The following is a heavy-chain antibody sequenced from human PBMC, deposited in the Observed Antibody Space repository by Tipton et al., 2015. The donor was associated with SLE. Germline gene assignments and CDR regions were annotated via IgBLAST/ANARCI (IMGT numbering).Heavy chain of an antibody. CDR2: MSPSGTS. Sequence: TLSLTCAVSGGPISSAGYYWTWIRQPAGKGLEWIGHMSPSGTSKYNPSLKSRVSMSVDTSKNVFSLILSSVTAADTAVFYCARTADYSSNWYLDSWGQGTLVTVSS. CDR1: GGPISSAGYY. CDR3: ARTADYSSNWYLDS. J-gene: IGHJ4*02. V-gene: IGHV4-61*09. D-gene: IGHD6-13*01.